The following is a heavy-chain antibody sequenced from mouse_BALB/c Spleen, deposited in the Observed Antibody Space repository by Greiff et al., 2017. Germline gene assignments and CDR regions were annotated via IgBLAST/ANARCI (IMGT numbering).Heavy chain of an antibody. Sequence: VKLQESGAELAKPGASVKMSCKASGYTFTSYWMHWVKQRPGQGLEWIGYINPSTGYTEYNQKFKDKATLTADKSSSTAYMQLSSLTSEDSAVYYCARQVYYDYDDAMDYWGQGTSVTVSS. CDR1: GYTFTSYW. CDR3: ARQVYYDYDDAMDY. J-gene: IGHJ4*01. V-gene: IGHV1-7*01. CDR2: INPSTGYT. D-gene: IGHD2-4*01.